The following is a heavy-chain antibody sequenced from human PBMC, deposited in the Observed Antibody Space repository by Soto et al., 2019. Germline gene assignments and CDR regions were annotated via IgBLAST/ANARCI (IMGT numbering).Heavy chain of an antibody. D-gene: IGHD2-15*01. CDR3: AKGRKDIVVVVAATLSYYYGMDV. V-gene: IGHV3-30*18. CDR1: GFTFISDG. Sequence: PGGSLRLSDAASGFTFISDGMHWVRQAPGKGLECVAVLSYDGINKYYADSVNGLFTISRDNSKNTLYLQMNSLRAEDTAVYYCAKGRKDIVVVVAATLSYYYGMDVWGQGTTVTVSS. J-gene: IGHJ6*02. CDR2: LSYDGINK.